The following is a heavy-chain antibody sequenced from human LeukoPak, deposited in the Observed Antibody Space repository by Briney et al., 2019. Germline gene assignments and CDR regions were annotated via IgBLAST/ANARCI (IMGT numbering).Heavy chain of an antibody. D-gene: IGHD6-19*01. CDR3: AKGHGMLNFIAVAGQFFDY. J-gene: IGHJ4*02. CDR2: ISGSGGST. V-gene: IGHV3-23*01. CDR1: GFTFSSYS. Sequence: GGSLRLSCAASGFTFSSYSMNWVRQAPGKGLEWVSAISGSGGSTYYADSVKGRFTISRDNSKNTLYLQMNSLRAEDTAVYYCAKGHGMLNFIAVAGQFFDYWGQGTLVTVSS.